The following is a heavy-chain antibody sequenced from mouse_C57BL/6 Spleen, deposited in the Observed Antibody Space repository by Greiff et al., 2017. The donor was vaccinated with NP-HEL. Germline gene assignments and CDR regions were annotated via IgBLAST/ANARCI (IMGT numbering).Heavy chain of an antibody. D-gene: IGHD2-4*01. CDR2: IWSGGST. V-gene: IGHV2-2*01. J-gene: IGHJ4*01. CDR3: ASDYDRYYYAMDY. CDR1: GFSLTSYG. Sequence: VMLVESGPGLVQPSQSLSITCTVSGFSLTSYGVHWVRQSPGKGLEWLGVIWSGGSTDYNVAFISRLSISKDNSKSQVFFKMNSLQADDTAIYYCASDYDRYYYAMDYWGQGTSVTVSS.